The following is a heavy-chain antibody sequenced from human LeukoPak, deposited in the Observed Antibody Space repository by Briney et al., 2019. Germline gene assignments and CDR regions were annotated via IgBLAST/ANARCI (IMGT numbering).Heavy chain of an antibody. V-gene: IGHV3-7*05. CDR3: ARGGVPSSSSNYFDY. Sequence: PGGSLRLSCAASGFTFSSYWMSWVRQAPGKGLEWVANIKQDGSEKYYVDSVKGRFTISRDNAKNSLYLQMNSLRAEDTAVYYCARGGVPSSSSNYFDYWGQGTLVTVSS. D-gene: IGHD6-6*01. J-gene: IGHJ4*02. CDR1: GFTFSSYW. CDR2: IKQDGSEK.